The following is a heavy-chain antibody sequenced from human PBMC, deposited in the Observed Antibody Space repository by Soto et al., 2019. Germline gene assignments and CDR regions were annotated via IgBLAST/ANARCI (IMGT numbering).Heavy chain of an antibody. J-gene: IGHJ4*01. D-gene: IGHD3-16*02. CDR2: ISGSSATI. CDR1: GFAFSGYE. CDR3: PRDSVSFFDY. Sequence: QPGGSLRLSCAASGFAFSGYEMNWVRQAPGKGLEWVSYISGSSATIYYADSVKGRFTISRDNAKNSLYLQMNSLRVEDTAVYYCPRDSVSFFDYWGQGALVEVSS. V-gene: IGHV3-48*03.